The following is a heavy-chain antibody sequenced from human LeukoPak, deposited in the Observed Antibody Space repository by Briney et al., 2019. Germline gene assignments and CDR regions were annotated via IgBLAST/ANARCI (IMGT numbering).Heavy chain of an antibody. Sequence: GGSLRLSCAASGFTFSSYSMNWVRQAPGKGLEWVSSISSSSSYIYYADSVKGRFTISRDNAKNSLYLQMNSLRAEDTAVYYCAREVSENIVVVVAPGHFDYWGQGTLVTVSS. J-gene: IGHJ4*02. CDR1: GFTFSSYS. D-gene: IGHD2-15*01. V-gene: IGHV3-21*01. CDR2: ISSSSSYI. CDR3: AREVSENIVVVVAPGHFDY.